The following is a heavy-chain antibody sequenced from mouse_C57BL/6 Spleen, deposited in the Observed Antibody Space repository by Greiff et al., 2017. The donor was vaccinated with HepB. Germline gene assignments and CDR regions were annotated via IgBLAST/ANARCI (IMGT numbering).Heavy chain of an antibody. V-gene: IGHV5-4*01. Sequence: EVQLVESGGGLVKPGGSLKLSCAASGFTFSSYAMSWVRQTPEKRLEWVATISDGGSYTYYPDNVKGRFTISRDNAKNNLYLQMSHLKSEDTAMYYCARDGTGTGGDYWGQGTTLTVSS. CDR2: ISDGGSYT. J-gene: IGHJ2*01. CDR3: ARDGTGTGGDY. D-gene: IGHD4-1*01. CDR1: GFTFSSYA.